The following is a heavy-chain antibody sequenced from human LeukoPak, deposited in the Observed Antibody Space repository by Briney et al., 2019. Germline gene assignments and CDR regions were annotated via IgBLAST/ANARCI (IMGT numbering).Heavy chain of an antibody. D-gene: IGHD6-13*01. J-gene: IGHJ6*02. CDR2: ISYDGSNK. Sequence: GGSLRLSCAASGFTFSSYAMHWVRQAPGKGLEWVAVISYDGSNKYYADSVKGRFTISRDNSKNTLYLQMNSLRAEDTAVYYCARDDAAAGAFYYYYYGMDVWGQGTTVTVSS. CDR3: ARDDAAAGAFYYYYYGMDV. V-gene: IGHV3-30-3*01. CDR1: GFTFSSYA.